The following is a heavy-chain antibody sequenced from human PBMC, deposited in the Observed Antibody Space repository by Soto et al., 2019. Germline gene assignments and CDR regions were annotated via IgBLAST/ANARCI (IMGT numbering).Heavy chain of an antibody. CDR1: GYTLSELS. CDR3: TTGQRPLRFLEWLSRYYFDF. Sequence: QVQLVQSGAEVKKPGASVKVSCKVSGYTLSELSMHWMRQAPGKGLEWMGGFDPEGGETLYAQKFQGRVSMTEDTSTDTAYMELSSLTSEDTAVYYCTTGQRPLRFLEWLSRYYFDFWGQGTLVTVSS. CDR2: FDPEGGET. D-gene: IGHD3-3*01. V-gene: IGHV1-24*01. J-gene: IGHJ4*02.